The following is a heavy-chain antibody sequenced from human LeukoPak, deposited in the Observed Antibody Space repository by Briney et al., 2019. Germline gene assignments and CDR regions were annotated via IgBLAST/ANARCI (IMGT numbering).Heavy chain of an antibody. D-gene: IGHD4-17*01. CDR1: GFTFNSYV. Sequence: HPGGSLRLSCAASGFTFNSYVMSWVRQAPGKGLEWVSAISGSGGSIYYADSVKGRFTISRDNSNNTLYLQMNSLRAEDTAVYYCAKVGSSYGDYGGIDYWGQGTLVTVSS. CDR2: ISGSGGSI. V-gene: IGHV3-23*01. CDR3: AKVGSSYGDYGGIDY. J-gene: IGHJ4*02.